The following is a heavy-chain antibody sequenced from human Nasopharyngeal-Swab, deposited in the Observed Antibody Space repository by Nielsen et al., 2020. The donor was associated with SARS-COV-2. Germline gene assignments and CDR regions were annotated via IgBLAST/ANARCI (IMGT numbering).Heavy chain of an antibody. J-gene: IGHJ6*04. V-gene: IGHV3-74*01. Sequence: GESLKISCAASGFTFSSYWMHWVRQAPGKGLVWVSRINEDGSSTSYADSLKGRFTISRDNAKNSLYLQMNSLRAEDTAVYYCASMRTMDVWGKGTTVTVSS. CDR2: INEDGSST. CDR1: GFTFSSYW. D-gene: IGHD3-16*01. CDR3: ASMRTMDV.